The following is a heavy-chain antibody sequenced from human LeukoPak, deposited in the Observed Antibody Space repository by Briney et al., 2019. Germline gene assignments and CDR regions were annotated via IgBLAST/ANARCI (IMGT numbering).Heavy chain of an antibody. Sequence: GGSLRLSCAASGFTFSSYAMHWVRQAPGKGLEWVAVISYDGSNKYYADSVKGRFTISRDNSKNTLYLQMNSLRAEDTAVYYCAKVLWSDIPPHDPLDYWGQGTLVTVSS. J-gene: IGHJ4*02. CDR2: ISYDGSNK. V-gene: IGHV3-30-3*01. D-gene: IGHD3-10*01. CDR3: AKVLWSDIPPHDPLDY. CDR1: GFTFSSYA.